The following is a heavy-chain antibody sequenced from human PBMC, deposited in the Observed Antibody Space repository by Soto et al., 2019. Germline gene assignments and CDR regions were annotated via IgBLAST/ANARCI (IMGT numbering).Heavy chain of an antibody. V-gene: IGHV3-33*01. CDR3: ARDRYCSGGSCPGWFDP. Sequence: QVQLVESGGGVVQPGRSLRLSCAASGFTFSSYGMHWVRQAPGKGLEWVAVIWYDGSNKYYADSVKGRFTISRDNSKNXXYLQMNSLRAEDTAVYYCARDRYCSGGSCPGWFDPWGQGTLVTVSS. CDR2: IWYDGSNK. CDR1: GFTFSSYG. J-gene: IGHJ5*02. D-gene: IGHD2-15*01.